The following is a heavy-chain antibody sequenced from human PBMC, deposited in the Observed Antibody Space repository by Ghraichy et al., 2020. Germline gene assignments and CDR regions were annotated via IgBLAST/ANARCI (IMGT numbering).Heavy chain of an antibody. J-gene: IGHJ4*02. V-gene: IGHV3-64D*09. CDR1: GFTFSSYA. CDR3: VKVGVRSLRLDIFDY. Sequence: GGSLRLSCSASGFTFSSYAMHWVRQAPGKGLEYVSAISSNGGSTYYADSVKGRFTISRDNSKNTLYLQMSSLRAEDTAVYYCVKVGVRSLRLDIFDYWGQGTLVTVSS. D-gene: IGHD5/OR15-5a*01. CDR2: ISSNGGST.